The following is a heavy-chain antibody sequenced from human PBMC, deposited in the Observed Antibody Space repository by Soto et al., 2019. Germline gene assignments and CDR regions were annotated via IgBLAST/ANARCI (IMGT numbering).Heavy chain of an antibody. Sequence: ASVKVSCKASGYTFTSYDINCVRQATGQGLEWMGWTNPNSGNTGYAQKFQGRVTMTRNTSISTAYMELSSLRSEDTAVYYCARAPRGGYCSSTSCYPNWFDPWGQGTLVTVSS. CDR1: GYTFTSYD. V-gene: IGHV1-8*01. J-gene: IGHJ5*02. D-gene: IGHD2-2*01. CDR2: TNPNSGNT. CDR3: ARAPRGGYCSSTSCYPNWFDP.